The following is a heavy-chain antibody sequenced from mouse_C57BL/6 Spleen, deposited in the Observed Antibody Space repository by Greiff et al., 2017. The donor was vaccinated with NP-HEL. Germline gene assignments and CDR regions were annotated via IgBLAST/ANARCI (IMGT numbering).Heavy chain of an antibody. D-gene: IGHD2-3*01. CDR1: GYTFTSCW. CDR2: IDPSDSYT. CDR3: ASGLLRGFAY. V-gene: IGHV1-69*01. Sequence: QVQLQQPGAELVRPGSSVKLSCKASGYTFTSCWMHWVKQRPGQGLEWIGEIDPSDSYTNYNQKFKGKSTLTVDKSSSTAYMQLSSLTSEDSAVYYCASGLLRGFAYWGQGTLVTVSA. J-gene: IGHJ3*01.